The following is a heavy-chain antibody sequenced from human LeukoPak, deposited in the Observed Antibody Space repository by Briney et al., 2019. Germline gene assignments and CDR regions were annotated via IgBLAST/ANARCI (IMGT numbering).Heavy chain of an antibody. Sequence: ASVKVSCKASGYTFTSYGISWVRQAPGQGLEWMGWISAYNGNTDYAQKLRGRVTMTTDTSTSTAYMELRSLRSDDTAVYYCARDLQELPRGGFDYWGQGTLVTVSS. CDR2: ISAYNGNT. D-gene: IGHD1-26*01. V-gene: IGHV1-18*01. CDR1: GYTFTSYG. J-gene: IGHJ4*02. CDR3: ARDLQELPRGGFDY.